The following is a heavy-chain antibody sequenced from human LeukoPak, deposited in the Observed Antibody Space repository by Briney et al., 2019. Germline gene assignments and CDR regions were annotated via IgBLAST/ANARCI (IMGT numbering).Heavy chain of an antibody. D-gene: IGHD3-10*01. Sequence: PGASVKVSCKASGYTFTGYYMHWVRQAPGQGLEWMGWINPNSGGTNYAQKFQGRVTMTRDTSISTAYMELSSLRSEDTAVYYCARGRGFVGNWFDPWGQGTLVTVSS. CDR2: INPNSGGT. CDR1: GYTFTGYY. J-gene: IGHJ5*02. V-gene: IGHV1-2*02. CDR3: ARGRGFVGNWFDP.